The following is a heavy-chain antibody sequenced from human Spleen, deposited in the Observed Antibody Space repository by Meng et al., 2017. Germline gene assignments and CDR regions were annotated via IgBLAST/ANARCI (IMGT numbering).Heavy chain of an antibody. D-gene: IGHD6-13*01. CDR3: ARRRAAAGMGY. CDR2: IYHSGST. Sequence: QGDVQESGPGLGNPSGTLTLTCAVSGGSISSSNWWSWVRQPPGKGLEWIGEIYHSGSTNYNPSLKSRVTISVDKSKNQFSLKLSSVTAADTAVYYCARRRAAAGMGYWGQGTLVTVSS. V-gene: IGHV4-4*02. J-gene: IGHJ4*02. CDR1: GGSISSSNW.